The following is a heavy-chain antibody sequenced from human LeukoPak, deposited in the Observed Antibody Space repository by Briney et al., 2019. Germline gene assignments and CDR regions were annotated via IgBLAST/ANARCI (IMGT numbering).Heavy chain of an antibody. CDR2: IYPGDSDT. D-gene: IGHD3-9*01. Sequence: GESLKISCKGSGYSFTNYWIGWVRQMPGKGLEWMGIIYPGDSDTRYIPSFQGQVTIPADKSINTAYLQWSSLKASDTAIYYCARSASRYFDWFDYWGQGTLVTVSS. J-gene: IGHJ4*02. V-gene: IGHV5-51*01. CDR3: ARSASRYFDWFDY. CDR1: GYSFTNYW.